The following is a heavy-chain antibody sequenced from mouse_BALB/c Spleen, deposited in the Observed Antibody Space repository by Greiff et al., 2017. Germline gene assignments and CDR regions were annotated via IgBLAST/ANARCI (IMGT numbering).Heavy chain of an antibody. CDR3: ARDGYDVDWYFDV. V-gene: IGHV5-6-5*01. CDR1: GFTFSSYA. D-gene: IGHD2-2*01. CDR2: ISSGGST. Sequence: DVKLVESGGGLVKPGGSLKLSCAASGFTFSSYAMSWVRQTPEKRLEWVASISSGGSTYYPDSVKGRFTISRDNARNILYLQMSSLRSEDTAMYYCARDGYDVDWYFDVWGAGTTVTVSS. J-gene: IGHJ1*01.